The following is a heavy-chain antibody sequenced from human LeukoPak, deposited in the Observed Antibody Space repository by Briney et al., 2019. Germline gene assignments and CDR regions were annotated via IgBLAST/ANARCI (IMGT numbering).Heavy chain of an antibody. J-gene: IGHJ5*02. CDR1: GYPFSTWE. D-gene: IGHD1-14*01. CDR2: VHPDSGNT. CDR3: AGGPRNDP. V-gene: IGHV1-8*01. Sequence: ASVKVSCKTSGYPFSTWEINWVRQAAGQGLEWLGWVHPDSGNTDYAQKFRGRVTMSRDTSTSTAYMELSGLTLDDTAVYFCAGGPRNDPWGQGTLVTVSS.